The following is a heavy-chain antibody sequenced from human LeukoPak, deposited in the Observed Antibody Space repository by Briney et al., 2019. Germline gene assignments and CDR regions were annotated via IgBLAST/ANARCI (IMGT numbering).Heavy chain of an antibody. J-gene: IGHJ4*02. CDR2: INEDGSEE. CDR1: GCSFSNYW. CDR3: ARSKGASGWYVPGTDFDY. Sequence: GGSLRLSCAASGCSFSNYWMCWVRQAPGKGLEWVANINEDGSEEDYVDSVRGRFTISRDNAKNSLSLQMSSLRAEDTAVYYCARSKGASGWYVPGTDFDYWGQGTLVTVSS. V-gene: IGHV3-7*01. D-gene: IGHD6-13*01.